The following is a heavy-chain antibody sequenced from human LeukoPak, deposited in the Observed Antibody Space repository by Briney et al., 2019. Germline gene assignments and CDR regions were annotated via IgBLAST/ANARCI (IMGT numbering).Heavy chain of an antibody. Sequence: PSETLSLTCTVSGGSISSGDYYWSWIRQPPGKGLEWIGYIYYSGSTNYNPSLKSRVTISVDTSKNQFSLKLSSVTAADTAVYYCAGAGGTTVTPEAYLFDYWGQGTLVTVSS. CDR3: AGAGGTTVTPEAYLFDY. J-gene: IGHJ4*02. D-gene: IGHD4-17*01. CDR2: IYYSGST. CDR1: GGSISSGDYY. V-gene: IGHV4-61*08.